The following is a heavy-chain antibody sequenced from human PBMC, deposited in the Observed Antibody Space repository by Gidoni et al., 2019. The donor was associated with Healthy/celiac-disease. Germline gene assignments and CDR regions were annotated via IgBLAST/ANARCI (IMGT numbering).Heavy chain of an antibody. V-gene: IGHV1-3*01. Sequence: QVQLVQSEAEVKKPGASVKVSCKASGYTFTSYAMHWVRQAPGQRLEWMGWINAGNGNTKYSQKFQGRVTITRDTSASTAYMELSSLRSEDTAVYYCARSDIVVVPAAHNYYYYMDVWGKGTTVTVSS. CDR3: ARSDIVVVPAAHNYYYYMDV. J-gene: IGHJ6*03. CDR2: INAGNGNT. CDR1: GYTFTSYA. D-gene: IGHD2-2*01.